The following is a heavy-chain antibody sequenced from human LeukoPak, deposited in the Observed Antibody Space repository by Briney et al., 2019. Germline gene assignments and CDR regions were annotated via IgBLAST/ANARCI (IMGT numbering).Heavy chain of an antibody. D-gene: IGHD4-11*01. CDR3: AKWDAYSDLRAFDL. V-gene: IGHV3-23*01. Sequence: GGSLRLSCAASGFTFSNYAMSWVRQAPGKGLEWVSSVTGSGDSTSYADSVKGRFTMSRDNSKNMLYIQMSSLRAEATAVYYCAKWDAYSDLRAFDLWGQGTMVTVSS. J-gene: IGHJ3*01. CDR2: VTGSGDST. CDR1: GFTFSNYA.